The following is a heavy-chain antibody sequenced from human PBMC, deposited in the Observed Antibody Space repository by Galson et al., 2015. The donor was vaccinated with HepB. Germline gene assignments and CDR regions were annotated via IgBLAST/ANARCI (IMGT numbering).Heavy chain of an antibody. Sequence: SLRLSCAASGFTVSSNYMSWVRQAPGKGLEWVSVIYSGGSTYYADSVKGRFTISRDNSKNTLYLQMNSLRAEDTAVYYCARSRFSPGVNWFDPWGQGTLVTVSS. CDR1: GFTVSSNY. V-gene: IGHV3-66*02. CDR3: ARSRFSPGVNWFDP. D-gene: IGHD3-3*01. J-gene: IGHJ5*02. CDR2: IYSGGST.